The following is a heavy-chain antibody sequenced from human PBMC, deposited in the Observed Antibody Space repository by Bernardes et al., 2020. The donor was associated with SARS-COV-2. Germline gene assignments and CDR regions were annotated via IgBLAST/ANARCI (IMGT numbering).Heavy chain of an antibody. D-gene: IGHD6-19*01. V-gene: IGHV3-74*01. Sequence: GGSLRLSCEASGFILSNYSMHWVRQVPGKGLVWVSHIGHGATTCADSVKGRFTIARDKARNTLHRQMDSWRVEDTAVDYCGKIAEAGNHLYFDLWGLGTLGSVIS. J-gene: IGHJ2*01. CDR2: IGHGAT. CDR1: GFILSNYS. CDR3: GKIAEAGNHLYFDL.